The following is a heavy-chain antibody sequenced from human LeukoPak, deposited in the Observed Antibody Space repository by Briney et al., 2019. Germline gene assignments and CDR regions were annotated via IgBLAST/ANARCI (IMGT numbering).Heavy chain of an antibody. D-gene: IGHD3-9*01. CDR2: ISSNGGST. J-gene: IGHJ4*02. V-gene: IGHV3-64*01. CDR1: GFTFSSYA. CDR3: ARDNYDILTGYYDY. Sequence: GGSLRLSCAASGFTFSSYAMHWVRQAPGKGLEYVSAISSNGGSTYYANSVKGRFTISRDNSKNTLYLQMGSLRAEDMAAYYCARDNYDILTGYYDYWGQGTLVTVSS.